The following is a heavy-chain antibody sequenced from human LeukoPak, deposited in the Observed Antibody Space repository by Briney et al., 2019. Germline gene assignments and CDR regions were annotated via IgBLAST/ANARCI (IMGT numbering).Heavy chain of an antibody. V-gene: IGHV4-34*01. D-gene: IGHD5-12*01. CDR3: ARAYGGYDGYAFDI. Sequence: PSETLSLTCAVYGGSFSGYYWSWIRQPPGKGLEWIGEINHSGNTNYNPSLKSRVTISVDTSKNQFSLKLSSVTAADTAVYYCARAYGGYDGYAFDIWGQGTMVTVSS. CDR2: INHSGNT. CDR1: GGSFSGYY. J-gene: IGHJ3*02.